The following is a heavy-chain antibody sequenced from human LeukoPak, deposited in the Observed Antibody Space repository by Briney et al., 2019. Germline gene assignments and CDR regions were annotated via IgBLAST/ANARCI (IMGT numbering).Heavy chain of an antibody. J-gene: IGHJ4*02. Sequence: SVKVSCKASGGTFSSYAISWVRQAPGQGLEWMGRIIPILGIANYAQKFQGRVTITADKSTSTAYMELSSLRSEDTAAYYCASNGWFGDSAFDYWGQGTLVTVSS. D-gene: IGHD3-10*01. V-gene: IGHV1-69*04. CDR2: IIPILGIA. CDR3: ASNGWFGDSAFDY. CDR1: GGTFSSYA.